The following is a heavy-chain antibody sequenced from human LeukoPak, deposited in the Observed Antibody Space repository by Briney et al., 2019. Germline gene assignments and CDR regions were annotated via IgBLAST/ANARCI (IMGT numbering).Heavy chain of an antibody. CDR1: GFTSSSYW. CDR3: ARETGYSSSWRYYYYYYMDV. Sequence: GGSLRLSCAASGFTSSSYWMSWVRQAPGKGLKWVANIKQDGSEKYYVDSVKGRFTISRDNAKNSLYLQMNSLRAEDTAVYYCARETGYSSSWRYYYYYYMDVWGKGTTVTISS. J-gene: IGHJ6*03. V-gene: IGHV3-7*01. CDR2: IKQDGSEK. D-gene: IGHD6-13*01.